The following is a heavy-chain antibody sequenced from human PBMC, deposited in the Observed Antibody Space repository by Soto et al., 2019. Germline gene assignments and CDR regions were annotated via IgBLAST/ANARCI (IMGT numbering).Heavy chain of an antibody. CDR1: GYTFTDYH. D-gene: IGHD3-10*01. CDR2: INPNSGGT. V-gene: IGHV1-2*02. CDR3: ARVPYYFGSGIGGGMDV. J-gene: IGHJ6*02. Sequence: QVQLVQSGAEVKKPGASVKVSCKASGYTFTDYHMHWVRQAPGQGLEWMGWINPNSGGTNYAQKFQGRVTMTRDTSISTAYMELSSLRSDDTAIYYCARVPYYFGSGIGGGMDVWGQGTTVTVSS.